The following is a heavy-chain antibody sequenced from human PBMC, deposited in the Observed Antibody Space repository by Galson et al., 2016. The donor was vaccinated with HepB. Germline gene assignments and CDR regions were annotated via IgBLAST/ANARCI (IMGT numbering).Heavy chain of an antibody. CDR3: TADAFCSTTTCHKEPYCYGLGV. J-gene: IGHJ6*04. V-gene: IGHV3-15*01. Sequence: SLRLSCAASGFTFSNAWMTWVRQAPGKGLEWVGRIKSRKNGGTTDYAAPVKGRFTIPRDDSENTLYLQMDSLRTDDTGVYYCTADAFCSTTTCHKEPYCYGLGVWGKGAPVTVSS. CDR1: GFTFSNAW. CDR2: IKSRKNGGTT. D-gene: IGHD2-2*01.